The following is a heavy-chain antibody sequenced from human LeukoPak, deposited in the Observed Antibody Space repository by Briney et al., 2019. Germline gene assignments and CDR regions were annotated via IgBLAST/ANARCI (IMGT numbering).Heavy chain of an antibody. D-gene: IGHD2-15*01. CDR2: ISGSGGIT. CDR1: GFTFSNYA. V-gene: IGHV3-23*01. Sequence: PGGSLRLSCAAAGFTFSNYAMSWVRQAPGKGLEWVSSISGSGGITYYAESVKGRFTISRDNAKNSLYLQMNSLRAEDTAVYYCARDDCSGGSCYSSAYYGMDVWGQGTTVTVSS. CDR3: ARDDCSGGSCYSSAYYGMDV. J-gene: IGHJ6*02.